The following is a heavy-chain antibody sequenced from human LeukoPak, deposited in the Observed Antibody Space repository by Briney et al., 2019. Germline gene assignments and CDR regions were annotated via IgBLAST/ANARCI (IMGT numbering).Heavy chain of an antibody. D-gene: IGHD3-3*01. V-gene: IGHV1-69*13. CDR2: IIPIFGTA. CDR3: ARDSGMSPLEWLFDY. J-gene: IGHJ4*02. Sequence: SSVKVSCKASGGTFSSYAISWVRQAPGQGLEWMGGIIPIFGTANYAQKFQGRVTITADESTSTAYMELSSLRSEDTAVYYCARDSGMSPLEWLFDYWGQGTLVTVSS. CDR1: GGTFSSYA.